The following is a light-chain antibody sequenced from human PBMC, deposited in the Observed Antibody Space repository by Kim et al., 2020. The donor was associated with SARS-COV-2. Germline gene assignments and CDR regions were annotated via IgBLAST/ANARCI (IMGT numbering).Light chain of an antibody. J-gene: IGLJ2*01. CDR3: AAWDDSLSGPV. CDR2: KNN. CDR1: SSNIGSNY. V-gene: IGLV1-47*01. Sequence: ELTQPPSASGTPGQRVTIPCSGSSSNIGSNYVYWYQQLPGTAPKLLIYKNNQRPSGVPDRFSGSKSGTSASLAISGLRSEDEADYYCAAWDDSLSGPVFGGGTQLTVL.